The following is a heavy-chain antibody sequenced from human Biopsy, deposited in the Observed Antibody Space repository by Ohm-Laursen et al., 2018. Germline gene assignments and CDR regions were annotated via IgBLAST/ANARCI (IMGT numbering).Heavy chain of an antibody. Sequence: SLRLSCTASGFTFSSYAMNWVRQAPGKGLEWVSAITVSADTTYYADSVRGRFTVSRDNSQNTLYLQMSSLRAEDTAVYYCAKDRYNYTPIGGFSMDVWGQGTTVTVSS. J-gene: IGHJ6*02. CDR3: AKDRYNYTPIGGFSMDV. D-gene: IGHD5-18*01. CDR2: ITVSADTT. V-gene: IGHV3-23*01. CDR1: GFTFSSYA.